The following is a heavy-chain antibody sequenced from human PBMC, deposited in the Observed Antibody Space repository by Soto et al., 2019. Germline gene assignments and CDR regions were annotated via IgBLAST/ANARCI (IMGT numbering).Heavy chain of an antibody. CDR3: VRVNTYGREFNFDY. CDR1: GFTFSDHY. V-gene: IGHV3-72*01. CDR2: SRNKASDYTT. D-gene: IGHD3-10*01. Sequence: EVQLVESGGGLVQPGGSLRLSCAASGFTFSDHYMEWVRQAPGKGLEWVGRSRNKASDYTTEYAASVKGRFTLSTDDSKNLLYLYMNSLKTEDTAVYYCVRVNTYGREFNFDYWGQGTLVTVSS. J-gene: IGHJ4*02.